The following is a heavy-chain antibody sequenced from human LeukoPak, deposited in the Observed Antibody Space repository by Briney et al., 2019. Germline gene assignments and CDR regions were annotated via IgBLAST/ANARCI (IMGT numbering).Heavy chain of an antibody. CDR3: ARGRYSYGDAFDI. Sequence: SETLSLTCTVSGGSISSYYWGWIRQPPGKGLEWIGYIYYSGSTNYNPSLKSRVTISVDTSKNQFSLKLSSVTAADTAVYYCARGRYSYGDAFDIWGQGTMVTVSS. J-gene: IGHJ3*02. CDR2: IYYSGST. D-gene: IGHD5-18*01. CDR1: GGSISSYY. V-gene: IGHV4-59*01.